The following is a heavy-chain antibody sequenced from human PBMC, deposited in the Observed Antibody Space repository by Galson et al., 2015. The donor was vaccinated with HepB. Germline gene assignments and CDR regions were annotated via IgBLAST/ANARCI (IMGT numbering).Heavy chain of an antibody. Sequence: SVKVSCKASGYTFATYGISWVRQAPGQGLEWMGWISASNGNTAYAQKLQGRVTMTTDTSTSTAYMELRSLRSDDTAVYYCARDFVGTIVVVSPIPRMDVWGQGTTVTVSS. CDR1: GYTFATYG. CDR2: ISASNGNT. J-gene: IGHJ6*02. V-gene: IGHV1-18*04. CDR3: ARDFVGTIVVVSPIPRMDV. D-gene: IGHD2-21*02.